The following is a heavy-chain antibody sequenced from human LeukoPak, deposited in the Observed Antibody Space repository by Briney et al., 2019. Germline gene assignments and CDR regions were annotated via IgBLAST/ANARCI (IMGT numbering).Heavy chain of an antibody. J-gene: IGHJ2*01. Sequence: PSDNLSLTCTVSGGSISSYYWSWIRQPPGKGLEWIGYIYYSGSTNYNPSLKSRVTISVDTSKNQFSLKLSSVTAADTAVYYCARVIPGYSSSWYNPLGWYFDLWGRGTLVTVSS. V-gene: IGHV4-59*01. CDR2: IYYSGST. D-gene: IGHD6-13*01. CDR1: GGSISSYY. CDR3: ARVIPGYSSSWYNPLGWYFDL.